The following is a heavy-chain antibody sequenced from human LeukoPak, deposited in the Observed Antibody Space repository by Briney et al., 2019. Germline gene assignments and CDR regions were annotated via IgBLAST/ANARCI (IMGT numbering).Heavy chain of an antibody. D-gene: IGHD3-22*01. Sequence: GGSLRLSCAASGFTFSSYAMSWVRQAPGKGLEWVSAMSGSGGSTCYADSVKGRFTISRDNAKNTLYLQMNSLRAEDTAVYYCAKDLYYDSSGRSYYYYMDVWGKGTTVTISS. V-gene: IGHV3-23*01. CDR2: MSGSGGST. J-gene: IGHJ6*03. CDR1: GFTFSSYA. CDR3: AKDLYYDSSGRSYYYYMDV.